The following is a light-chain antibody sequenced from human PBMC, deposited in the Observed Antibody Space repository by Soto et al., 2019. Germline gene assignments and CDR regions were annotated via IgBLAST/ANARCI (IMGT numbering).Light chain of an antibody. CDR3: SSYTITSTLV. J-gene: IGLJ1*01. CDR1: SSDVGGYNY. CDR2: DVS. V-gene: IGLV2-14*01. Sequence: QSALTQPASVSGSPGQSITISCTGTSSDVGGYNYVSWYQQHPGKAPKLMIYDVSNLPSGVSNRFFGSKSGNTASLTISGLQAEDEADYYCSSYTITSTLVFGTGTKLTVL.